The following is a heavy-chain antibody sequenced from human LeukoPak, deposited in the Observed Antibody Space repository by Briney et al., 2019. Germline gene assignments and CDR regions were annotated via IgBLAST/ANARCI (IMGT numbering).Heavy chain of an antibody. J-gene: IGHJ6*02. CDR1: GFTFSTFA. CDR2: IGANVGST. CDR3: TKSADYWYYGMDV. Sequence: GGSLRLSCVASGFTFSTFAMYWLRQAPGKGLEWVSAIGANVGSTSYADSVRGRFTISRDNSRNTLYLQMSSLRTDDTATYYCTKSADYWYYGMDVWGQGTTVTVSS. V-gene: IGHV3-23*01. D-gene: IGHD2-8*02.